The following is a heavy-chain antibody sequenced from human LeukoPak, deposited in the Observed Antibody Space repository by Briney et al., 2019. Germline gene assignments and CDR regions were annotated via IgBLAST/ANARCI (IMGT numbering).Heavy chain of an antibody. D-gene: IGHD6-13*01. CDR2: IKSKRDGGTT. V-gene: IGHV3-15*01. Sequence: GGSLRLSCAASGFTFTKAWMSWVRQAPGKGLEWIGRIKSKRDGGTTDYAAPVQGRFAMSRDDSQNTVYLQMNSLKTADTAVYYCAKGLKAAAGMYWGQGTLVTVSS. CDR1: GFTFTKAW. J-gene: IGHJ4*02. CDR3: AKGLKAAAGMY.